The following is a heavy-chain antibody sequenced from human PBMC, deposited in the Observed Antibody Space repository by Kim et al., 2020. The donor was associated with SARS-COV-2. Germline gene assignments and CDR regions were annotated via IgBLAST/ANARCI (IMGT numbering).Heavy chain of an antibody. Sequence: SETLSLTCTVSGGSISSYYWSWIRQPPGKGLEWIGYIYYSGSTNYNPSLKSRVTISVDTSKNQFSLKLSSVTAADTAVYYCARVRRITIFGVVITDAFDIWVQGTMVTVSS. CDR3: ARVRRITIFGVVITDAFDI. CDR1: GGSISSYY. J-gene: IGHJ3*02. V-gene: IGHV4-59*01. CDR2: IYYSGST. D-gene: IGHD3-3*01.